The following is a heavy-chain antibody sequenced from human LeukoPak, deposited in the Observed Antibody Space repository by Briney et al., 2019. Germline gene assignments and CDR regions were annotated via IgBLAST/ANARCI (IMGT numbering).Heavy chain of an antibody. CDR1: GFTFSGSA. J-gene: IGHJ5*02. Sequence: GGSLRLSCAASGFTFSGSAKHWVRQASGKGLEWVGRIRSKANSYATAYAASVKGRFTISRDDSKNTAYLQMNSLKTEDTAVYYCTRPSEVDPWGQGTLVTVSS. CDR2: IRSKANSYAT. V-gene: IGHV3-73*01. CDR3: TRPSEVDP.